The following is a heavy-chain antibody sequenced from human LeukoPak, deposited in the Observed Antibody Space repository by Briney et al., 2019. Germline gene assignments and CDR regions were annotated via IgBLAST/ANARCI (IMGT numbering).Heavy chain of an antibody. CDR3: ARGRDSGSHTYYFDY. V-gene: IGHV1-2*02. J-gene: IGHJ4*02. CDR1: GYTFTDYY. Sequence: ASVKVSCKASGYTFTDYYIHWVRQAPGQGLEWMAWINPKSGGTNNALKFQGRVTMTRDTSINTAYMDLTRLRSGDTAVYYCARGRDSGSHTYYFDYWGQGTLVTVSS. D-gene: IGHD1-26*01. CDR2: INPKSGGT.